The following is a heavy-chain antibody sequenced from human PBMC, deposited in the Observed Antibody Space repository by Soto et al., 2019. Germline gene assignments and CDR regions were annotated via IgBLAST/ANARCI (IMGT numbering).Heavy chain of an antibody. D-gene: IGHD6-6*01. CDR2: FYSSGSI. Sequence: PLETLSLTCFVSGYSITAGGYYWSWIRHHPGKGLEWIGSFYSSGSIIYNPSLRSRVSISVDTSKNQFSLKLSSVTAADTAVFYCARHRARNWFDPWGQGTLVTVSS. V-gene: IGHV4-39*01. J-gene: IGHJ5*02. CDR3: ARHRARNWFDP. CDR1: GYSITAGGYY.